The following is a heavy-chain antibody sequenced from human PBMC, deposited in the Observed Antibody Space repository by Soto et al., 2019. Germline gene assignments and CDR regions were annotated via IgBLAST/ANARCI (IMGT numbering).Heavy chain of an antibody. CDR2: IYHSGST. V-gene: IGHV4-30-2*01. Sequence: QLQLQDSGSGLVKPSQTLSLTCAVSGGSVNSAGYSWSWIRQPPGKVLEWIGYIYHSGSTYSNPSLKSRVTISPDRSNNRFSLKLSSVTVADTAVYYCARVPISSDSSGYYHYGTFDIWGQGTMVTFSS. CDR3: ARVPISSDSSGYYHYGTFDI. D-gene: IGHD3-22*01. J-gene: IGHJ3*02. CDR1: GGSVNSAGYS.